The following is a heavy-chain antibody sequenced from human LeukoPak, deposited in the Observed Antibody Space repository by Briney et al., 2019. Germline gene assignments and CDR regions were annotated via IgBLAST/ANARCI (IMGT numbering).Heavy chain of an antibody. V-gene: IGHV3-23*01. CDR3: ASSPTVATILFDY. D-gene: IGHD5-24*01. J-gene: IGHJ4*02. CDR2: ISGSGGST. CDR1: GFTFSGYA. Sequence: PGGSLRLSCAASGFTFSGYAMSWVRQAPGKGLEWVSGISGSGGSTYYADSVKGRFTISRDNSKNTLFLQMNSLRAEDTAVYYCASSPTVATILFDYWGQGTLVTVSS.